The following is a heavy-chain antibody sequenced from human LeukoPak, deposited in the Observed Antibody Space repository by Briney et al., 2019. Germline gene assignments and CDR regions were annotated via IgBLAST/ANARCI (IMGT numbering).Heavy chain of an antibody. Sequence: GGSLRLSCAASEFSVGSNYMTWVRQAPGKGLEWVAVISYDGSNKYYADSVKGRFTISRDNSKNTLYLQMNSLRAEDTAVYYCARGNTMVRGGVFDYWGQGTLVTVSS. V-gene: IGHV3-30*03. CDR3: ARGNTMVRGGVFDY. J-gene: IGHJ4*02. D-gene: IGHD3-10*01. CDR2: ISYDGSNK. CDR1: EFSVGSNY.